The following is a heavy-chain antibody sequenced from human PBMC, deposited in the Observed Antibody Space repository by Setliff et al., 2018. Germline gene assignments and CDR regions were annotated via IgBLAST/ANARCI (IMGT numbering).Heavy chain of an antibody. CDR2: TNSDESSI. CDR1: GFTFSNYW. Sequence: GESLKLSCAASGFTFSNYWMHWVRQAPGKGLVWVSRTNSDESSITYADFVKGRFTISRDNAKNTVYLQMNSLRAEDTAVYYCARDREGDGNYYMDVWGKGTTVTVSS. V-gene: IGHV3-74*01. D-gene: IGHD1-1*01. J-gene: IGHJ6*03. CDR3: ARDREGDGNYYMDV.